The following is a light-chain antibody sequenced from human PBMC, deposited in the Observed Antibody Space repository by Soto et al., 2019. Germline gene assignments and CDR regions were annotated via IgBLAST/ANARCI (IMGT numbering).Light chain of an antibody. CDR3: SSYTSSNTYV. Sequence: NFMLTQPHSVSESPGKTVTISCTRSSGSIASNYVQWYQQRPGSAPTTVIYEDNERPSGVPDRFSGSIDSSSNSASLTISGLKTEDEADYYCSSYTSSNTYVFGTGTKLTVL. CDR2: EDN. CDR1: SGSIASNY. V-gene: IGLV6-57*04. J-gene: IGLJ1*01.